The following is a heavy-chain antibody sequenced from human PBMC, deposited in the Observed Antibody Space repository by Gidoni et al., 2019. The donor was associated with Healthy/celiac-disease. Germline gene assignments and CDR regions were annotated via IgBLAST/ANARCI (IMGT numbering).Heavy chain of an antibody. V-gene: IGHV1-69*01. D-gene: IGHD3-3*01. CDR2: SIPIFGTA. CDR3: ARGNTIFGVVRDYYYMDV. Sequence: QVQLVQSGAEVKKPGSSVQVSCKASGGTFSSYAISWVRQAPGQGLEWMGGSIPIFGTANYAQKFQGRVTITADEATSTAYMELSSLRSEDTAVYYCARGNTIFGVVRDYYYMDVWGKGTTVTVSS. CDR1: GGTFSSYA. J-gene: IGHJ6*03.